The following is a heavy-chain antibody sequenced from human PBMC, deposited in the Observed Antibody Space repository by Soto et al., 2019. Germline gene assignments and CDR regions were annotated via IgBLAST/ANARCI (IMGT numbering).Heavy chain of an antibody. J-gene: IGHJ3*02. CDR1: GGTFSSYT. Sequence: GASVKVSCKASGGTFSSYTISWVRQAPGQGLEWMGGIIPIFGTANYAQKFQGRVTITADESTSTAYMELSSLRSEDTAVYYCARGRIAAAVYAFDIWGQGTMVTVSS. V-gene: IGHV1-69*13. CDR3: ARGRIAAAVYAFDI. D-gene: IGHD6-13*01. CDR2: IIPIFGTA.